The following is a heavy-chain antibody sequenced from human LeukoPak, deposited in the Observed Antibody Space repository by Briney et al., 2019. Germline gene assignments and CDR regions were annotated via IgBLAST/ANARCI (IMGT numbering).Heavy chain of an antibody. Sequence: ASVKVSCKASGYTFTGYYMHWVRQAPGQGLEWMGRINPNSGGTNYAQKFQGRVNMTRDTSISTAYMELSRLRSDATAVYYCARDAGRQQLAGGYWGQGTLVTVSS. CDR2: INPNSGGT. D-gene: IGHD6-13*01. J-gene: IGHJ4*02. CDR3: ARDAGRQQLAGGY. CDR1: GYTFTGYY. V-gene: IGHV1-2*06.